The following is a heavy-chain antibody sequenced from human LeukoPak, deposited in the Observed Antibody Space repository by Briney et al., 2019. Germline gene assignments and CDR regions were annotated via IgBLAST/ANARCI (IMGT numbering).Heavy chain of an antibody. Sequence: PGGSLRLSCAASGFSFSNYGMHWVRQAPGKGLEWVAFIHYDGSNKYYADSVKGRLTISRDNSKNTVYLQMNSLRAEDTVVFYCAKTRTAYSSSWYFFDYWGQGTLVTVSS. D-gene: IGHD6-13*01. CDR2: IHYDGSNK. J-gene: IGHJ4*02. V-gene: IGHV3-30*02. CDR1: GFSFSNYG. CDR3: AKTRTAYSSSWYFFDY.